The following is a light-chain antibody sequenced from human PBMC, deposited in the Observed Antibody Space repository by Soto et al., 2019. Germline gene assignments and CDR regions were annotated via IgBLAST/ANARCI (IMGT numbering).Light chain of an antibody. V-gene: IGKV3-15*01. Sequence: VVVTQSPATLSVSPGERATLSCRASQTVLTNLAWYQQKPGQAPRFLIYAASATAPGIPGRFSGSGSGTEFTLTISSLQSEDFAVYYCQQYNHWPLTFGQGTKVDIK. CDR2: AAS. CDR1: QTVLTN. CDR3: QQYNHWPLT. J-gene: IGKJ1*01.